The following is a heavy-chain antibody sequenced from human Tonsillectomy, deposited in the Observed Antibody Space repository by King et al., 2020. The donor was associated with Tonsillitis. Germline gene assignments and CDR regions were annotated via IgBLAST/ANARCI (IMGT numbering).Heavy chain of an antibody. Sequence: VQLVESGGGVVQPGRSLRLSCAASGFTFSSYGMHWVRQAPGKGLEWVAVISYDGSNKYYADSVKGRFTISRDNSKNTLYLQMNSLRAEDTAVYYCAKGLRPDSGSPPGDYWGQGTLVTVSS. V-gene: IGHV3-30*18. CDR1: GFTFSSYG. D-gene: IGHD1-26*01. CDR3: AKGLRPDSGSPPGDY. CDR2: ISYDGSNK. J-gene: IGHJ4*02.